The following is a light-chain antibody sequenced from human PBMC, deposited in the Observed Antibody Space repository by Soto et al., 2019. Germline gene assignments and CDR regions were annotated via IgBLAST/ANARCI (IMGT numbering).Light chain of an antibody. Sequence: EIVMTQSPATLSVSPGERATLSCRASQSVSSTLAWYQQKPGQAPRLFIYGASTRATGIPARFSGSGSGTEFTLTISSLQSEDFAVYSCQQYNNWPQLTFGGGTKVDIK. CDR1: QSVSST. J-gene: IGKJ4*01. V-gene: IGKV3-15*01. CDR2: GAS. CDR3: QQYNNWPQLT.